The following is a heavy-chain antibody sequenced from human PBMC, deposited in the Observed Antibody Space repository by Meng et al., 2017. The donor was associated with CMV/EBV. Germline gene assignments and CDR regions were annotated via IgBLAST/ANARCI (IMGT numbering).Heavy chain of an antibody. Sequence: QSEREQWAGGLLKPSETLSLTCAVYGGSFSGYYWSWIRQPPEKGLELIGEINHSGSTNYNPSLKSRVTISVDTSKNQFSLKLSSVTAADTAVYYCARESMVRGEDWGQGTLVTVSS. CDR3: ARESMVRGED. V-gene: IGHV4-34*01. CDR2: INHSGST. CDR1: GGSFSGYY. J-gene: IGHJ4*02. D-gene: IGHD3-10*01.